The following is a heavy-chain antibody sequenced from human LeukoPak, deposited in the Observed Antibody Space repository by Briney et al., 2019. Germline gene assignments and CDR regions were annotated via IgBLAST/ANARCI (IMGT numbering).Heavy chain of an antibody. V-gene: IGHV1-69*05. Sequence: SVKVSCKAPGGTFSSYAISWVRQAPGQGLEWMGRIIPIFGTANYAQKFQGRVTITTDESTSTAYMELSSLRSEDTAVYYCARGLGGYSGYDPPGYWGQGTLVTVSS. J-gene: IGHJ4*02. CDR2: IIPIFGTA. CDR3: ARGLGGYSGYDPPGY. D-gene: IGHD5-12*01. CDR1: GGTFSSYA.